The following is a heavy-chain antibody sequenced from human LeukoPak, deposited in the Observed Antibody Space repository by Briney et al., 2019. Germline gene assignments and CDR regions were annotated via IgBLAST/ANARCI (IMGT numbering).Heavy chain of an antibody. Sequence: GGSLRLSCAASGFTFSSYGMSWVRQAPGKGLEWVSAISGSGGSAYYADSVKGRFTISRDNSKNTLYLQMNGLRAEDTAVYYCAEGNYDILTGYYMVYWGQGTLVTVSS. CDR2: ISGSGGSA. CDR1: GFTFSSYG. D-gene: IGHD3-9*01. CDR3: AEGNYDILTGYYMVY. V-gene: IGHV3-23*01. J-gene: IGHJ4*02.